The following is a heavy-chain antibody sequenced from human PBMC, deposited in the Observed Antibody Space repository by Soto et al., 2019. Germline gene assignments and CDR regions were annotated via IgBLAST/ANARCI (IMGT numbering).Heavy chain of an antibody. J-gene: IGHJ4*02. CDR2: IYYSGST. D-gene: IGHD3-10*01. V-gene: IGHV4-39*01. Sequence: SETLSLTCTVSGGAISSSSYYWGWIRQPPGKGLEWIGSIYYSGSTYYNPSLKSRVTISVDTSKNQFSLKLSSVTAADTAVYYSVGKAGVPGVTYLIDYWGQXTLVTVSP. CDR3: VGKAGVPGVTYLIDY. CDR1: GGAISSSSYY.